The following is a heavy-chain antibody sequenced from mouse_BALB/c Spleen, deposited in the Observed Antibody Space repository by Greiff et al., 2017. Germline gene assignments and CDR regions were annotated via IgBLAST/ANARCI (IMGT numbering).Heavy chain of an antibody. D-gene: IGHD2-3*01. J-gene: IGHJ3*01. CDR1: GFTFSSYT. Sequence: EVMLVESGGGLVKPGGSLKLSCAASGFTFSSYTMSWVRQTPEKRLEWVATISSGGSYTYYPDSVKGRFTISRDNAKNTLYLQMSSLKSEDTAMYYCTRDRDDGYSFAYWGQGTLVTVSA. CDR2: ISSGGSYT. V-gene: IGHV5-6-4*01. CDR3: TRDRDDGYSFAY.